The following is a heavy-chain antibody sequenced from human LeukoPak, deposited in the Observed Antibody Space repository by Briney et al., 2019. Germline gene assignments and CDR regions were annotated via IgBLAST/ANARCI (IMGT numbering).Heavy chain of an antibody. CDR3: ATDRPPYYGSGSYPL. V-gene: IGHV1-24*01. J-gene: IGHJ4*02. CDR1: GYTFTGYY. Sequence: GASVKVSCKASGYTFTGYYMHWVRQAPGKGLEWMGGFDPEDGETIYAQKFQGRVTMTEDTSTDTAYMELSSLRSEDTAVYYCATDRPPYYGSGSYPLWGQGTLVTVSS. CDR2: FDPEDGET. D-gene: IGHD3-10*01.